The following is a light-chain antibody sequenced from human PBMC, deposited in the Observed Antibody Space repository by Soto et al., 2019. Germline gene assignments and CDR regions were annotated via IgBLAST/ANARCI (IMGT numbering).Light chain of an antibody. CDR3: GAWDSSLSAGYYV. Sequence: QSVLTQPPSVSAAPGQKVTISCSGSSSNIGGNSVSWYQQLPGTAPKLLIYDDNKRPAGIPDRFSGSKSGTSATLGITGFQTGDEADYFCGAWDSSLSAGYYVFGTGTKVTVL. CDR1: SSNIGGNS. CDR2: DDN. J-gene: IGLJ1*01. V-gene: IGLV1-51*01.